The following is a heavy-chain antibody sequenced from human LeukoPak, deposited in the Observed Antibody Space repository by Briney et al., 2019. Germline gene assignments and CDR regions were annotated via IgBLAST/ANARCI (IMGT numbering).Heavy chain of an antibody. CDR1: GYIFFNYG. Sequence: ASVKVSCKASGYIFFNYGINWVRRAPGQSLEWMGWISPNSGNTDFAQNFQDRVTMTTDASTSTVYMELRSLRSDDTAMYYCARGLPIPSRSWYPFDPWGQGTLVTVSS. CDR3: ARGLPIPSRSWYPFDP. J-gene: IGHJ5*02. D-gene: IGHD6-13*01. V-gene: IGHV1-18*01. CDR2: ISPNSGNT.